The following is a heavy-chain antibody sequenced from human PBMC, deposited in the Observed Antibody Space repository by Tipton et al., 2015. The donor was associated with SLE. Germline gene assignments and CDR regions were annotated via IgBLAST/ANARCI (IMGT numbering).Heavy chain of an antibody. CDR2: INHSGST. J-gene: IGHJ5*02. CDR1: GGSFSGYY. Sequence: TLSLTCAVYGGSFSGYYWSWIRQPPGKGLEWIGEINHSGSTNYSPSLKSRVTISLDTSRNQFSLEVSSVTAADTAVYYCARMYGDSRTNWFDRWGQGILVTVSS. CDR3: ARMYGDSRTNWFDR. D-gene: IGHD4-17*01. V-gene: IGHV4-34*01.